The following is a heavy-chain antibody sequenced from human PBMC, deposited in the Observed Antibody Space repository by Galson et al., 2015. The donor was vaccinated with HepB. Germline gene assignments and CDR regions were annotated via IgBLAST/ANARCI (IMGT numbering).Heavy chain of an antibody. J-gene: IGHJ3*02. CDR2: IRRSTSTT. CDR1: GFTLSSYT. Sequence: SLRLSCAASGFTLSSYTMSWVRQAPGKGLEWVSYIRRSTSTTYYADSLEGRFIISRDNAKNSVYLQMNSLRAEDTAVYYCAREMEDASNAYDIWGQGTMVTVSS. CDR3: AREMEDASNAYDI. V-gene: IGHV3-48*01. D-gene: IGHD1-1*01.